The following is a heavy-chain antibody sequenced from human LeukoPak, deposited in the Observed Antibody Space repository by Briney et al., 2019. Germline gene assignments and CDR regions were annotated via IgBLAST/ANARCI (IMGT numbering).Heavy chain of an antibody. CDR3: ARGVDGGNSDWFDP. CDR1: GGTFSSYA. J-gene: IGHJ5*02. V-gene: IGHV1-69*04. CDR2: IIPILGIA. Sequence: SVKVSCKASGGTFSSYAISWVRQAPGQGLEWMGRIIPILGIANYAQKFQGRVTITADKSTSTAYMELSSLRSEDTAVYYCARGVDGGNSDWFDPWGQGTLVTFSS. D-gene: IGHD4-23*01.